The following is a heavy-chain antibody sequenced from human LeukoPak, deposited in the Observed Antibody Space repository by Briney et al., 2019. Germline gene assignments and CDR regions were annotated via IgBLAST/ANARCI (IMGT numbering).Heavy chain of an antibody. J-gene: IGHJ3*02. CDR1: GYIFTSYV. D-gene: IGHD1-26*01. Sequence: ASVKVSCKASGYIFTSYVMNWVRKAPGQGLEWMGWINTNTGNPAYAQGFTGRFVFSLDTSVSTAFLQIDSLKAEDTAVYYCARPLKSGTSLRAFDIWGQGTMVTVSS. CDR3: ARPLKSGTSLRAFDI. CDR2: INTNTGNP. V-gene: IGHV7-4-1*01.